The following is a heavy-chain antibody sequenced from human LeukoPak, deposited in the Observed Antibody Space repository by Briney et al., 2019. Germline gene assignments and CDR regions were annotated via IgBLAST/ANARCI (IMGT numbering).Heavy chain of an antibody. CDR1: GFTFDDYA. J-gene: IGHJ6*02. D-gene: IGHD6-19*01. CDR2: ISWNSGSI. CDR3: ARDMGQYSSGWYVYYGMDV. V-gene: IGHV3-9*01. Sequence: GGSLRLSCAASGFTFDDYAMHWVRQAPGKGLEWVSGISWNSGSIGYADSVKGRFTISRDNAKNSLYLQMNSLRAEDTAVYYCARDMGQYSSGWYVYYGMDVWGQGTTVTVSS.